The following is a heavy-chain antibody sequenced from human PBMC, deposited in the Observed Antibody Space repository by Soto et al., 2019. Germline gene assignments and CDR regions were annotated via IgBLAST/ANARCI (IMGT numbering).Heavy chain of an antibody. D-gene: IGHD3-9*01. CDR3: AREYYDILTGYYYFDY. Sequence: GGSLRLSCAASGFTFSSYWMSWVRQAPGKGLEWVANIKQDGSEKYYVDSVKGRFTISRDNAKNSLYLQMNSLRAEDTAVYYCAREYYDILTGYYYFDYWGQGTLVTVSS. CDR2: IKQDGSEK. J-gene: IGHJ4*02. V-gene: IGHV3-7*01. CDR1: GFTFSSYW.